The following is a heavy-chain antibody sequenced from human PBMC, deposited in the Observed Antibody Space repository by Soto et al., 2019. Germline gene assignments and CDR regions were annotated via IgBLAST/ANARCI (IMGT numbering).Heavy chain of an antibody. V-gene: IGHV3-33*01. D-gene: IGHD2-2*02. CDR2: IWYDGNNK. CDR1: GFTFSNYG. J-gene: IGHJ4*02. CDR3: ARGLHTLFDY. Sequence: GGSLRLSCAASGFTFSNYGMHWVRQAPGKGLEWVAVIWYDGNNKYYADSVKGRFTISRDNSNNTLYVQMTSLRAEDTAVYYCARGLHTLFDYWGQGPRVTVSS.